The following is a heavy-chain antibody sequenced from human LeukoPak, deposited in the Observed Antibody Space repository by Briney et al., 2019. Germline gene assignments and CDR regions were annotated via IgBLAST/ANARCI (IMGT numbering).Heavy chain of an antibody. D-gene: IGHD6-13*01. CDR1: RFTFNSYA. CDR2: IYSGGST. CDR3: ARDRGSSWPYYYYGMDV. V-gene: IGHV3-53*01. Sequence: GGSLRLSCAASRFTFNSYAMSWVRQAPGKGLEWVSVIYSGGSTYYADSVKGRFTISRDNSKNTLYLQMNSLRAEDTAVYYCARDRGSSWPYYYYGMDVWGQGTTVTVSS. J-gene: IGHJ6*02.